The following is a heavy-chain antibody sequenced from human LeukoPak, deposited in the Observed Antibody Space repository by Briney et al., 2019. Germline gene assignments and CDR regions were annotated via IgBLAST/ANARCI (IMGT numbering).Heavy chain of an antibody. CDR2: IYHSGST. J-gene: IGHJ4*02. CDR3: AKRYCSSTTCYDDRGAFDY. CDR1: GYSISSGNY. D-gene: IGHD2-2*01. Sequence: SETLSVTCTVSGYSISSGNYWDWIRQPPGKGLEWIGSIYHSGSTYYNPSLKSQVTISVDTSKNQFSLKLSSVTAADTAVYYCAKRYCSSTTCYDDRGAFDYWGQGTLVTVSS. V-gene: IGHV4-38-2*02.